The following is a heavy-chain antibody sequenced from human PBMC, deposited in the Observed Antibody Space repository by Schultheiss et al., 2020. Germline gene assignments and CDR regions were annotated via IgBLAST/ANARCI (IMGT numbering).Heavy chain of an antibody. V-gene: IGHV1-3*01. J-gene: IGHJ3*02. CDR1: GYTFTSYA. Sequence: ASVKVSCKASGYTFTSYAMHCVRQAPGQRLEWMGWINAGNGSTKYSQKFQGRVTITRDTSASTAYMELSSLRSEDTAVYYCARGPDYCDSSGYLQQDGFDIWGQGTMVTVSS. D-gene: IGHD3-22*01. CDR3: ARGPDYCDSSGYLQQDGFDI. CDR2: INAGNGST.